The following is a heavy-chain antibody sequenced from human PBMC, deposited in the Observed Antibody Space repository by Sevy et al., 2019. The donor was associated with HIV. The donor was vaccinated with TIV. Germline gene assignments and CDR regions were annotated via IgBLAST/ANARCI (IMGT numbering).Heavy chain of an antibody. Sequence: GGSQRLSCAASGFTFSGYGMHWVRQAPGKGLEWVAFIRYDVSYKYYADSVKGRFAISRDNSKNTLYLQMNSLRAEDTAVYYCAKDWSGGSWRQYVDYWGQGTLVTVSS. CDR3: AKDWSGGSWRQYVDY. CDR1: GFTFSGYG. CDR2: IRYDVSYK. J-gene: IGHJ4*02. V-gene: IGHV3-30*02. D-gene: IGHD6-13*01.